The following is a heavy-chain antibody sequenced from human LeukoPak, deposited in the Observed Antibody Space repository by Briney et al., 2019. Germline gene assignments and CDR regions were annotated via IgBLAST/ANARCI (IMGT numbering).Heavy chain of an antibody. D-gene: IGHD3-3*01. Sequence: GASVKVSCKASGYTFTSYYMHWVRQAPGQGLEWMGIINPSGGSTSYAQKFQGRVTMTRDTSTSTVYMELSSLRSEDTAVYYCARDLSSDFWSGLAPYFDYWGQAPLVTVSS. CDR2: INPSGGST. CDR1: GYTFTSYY. V-gene: IGHV1-46*01. CDR3: ARDLSSDFWSGLAPYFDY. J-gene: IGHJ4*02.